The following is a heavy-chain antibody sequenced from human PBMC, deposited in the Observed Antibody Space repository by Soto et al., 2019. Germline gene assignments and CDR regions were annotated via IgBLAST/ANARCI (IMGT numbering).Heavy chain of an antibody. D-gene: IGHD2-15*01. J-gene: IGHJ4*02. V-gene: IGHV1-18*04. CDR3: ASRYCSGGSCYSYFDY. Sequence: QVQLVQSGAEVKKPGASVKVSCKASGYTFTNYGITWVRQAPGQGLEWMGWISAYNGNTNYAQKLQGRVTMTTDTSPSTAYMKLRSLITDDTAVYYCASRYCSGGSCYSYFDYWGQGTLVSVSS. CDR1: GYTFTNYG. CDR2: ISAYNGNT.